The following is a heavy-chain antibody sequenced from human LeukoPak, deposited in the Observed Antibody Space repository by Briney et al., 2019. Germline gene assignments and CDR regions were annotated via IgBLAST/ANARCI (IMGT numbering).Heavy chain of an antibody. CDR3: ARGAGVSGSPTSTGYYFDY. CDR1: GFTFSSYA. J-gene: IGHJ4*02. V-gene: IGHV3-30-3*01. Sequence: PGGSLRLSCAASGFTFSSYAMHWVRQAPGKGLEWVAVISYDGSNKYYADSVKGRFTISRDNSKNTLYLQMNSLRAEDTAVYYCARGAGVSGSPTSTGYYFDYWGQGTLVTVSS. D-gene: IGHD1-26*01. CDR2: ISYDGSNK.